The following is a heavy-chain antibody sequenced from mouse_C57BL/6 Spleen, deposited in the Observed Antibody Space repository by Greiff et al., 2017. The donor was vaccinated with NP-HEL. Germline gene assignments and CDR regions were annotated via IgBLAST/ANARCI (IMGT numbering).Heavy chain of an antibody. CDR2: IDPSDSYT. D-gene: IGHD4-1*01. CDR3: ARGAGTDYAMDY. Sequence: QVQLQQPGAELVKPGASVKLSCKASGYTFTSYWMQWVKQRPGQGLEWIGEIDPSDSYTNYNQKVKGKATLTVDTSSSTAYMQLSSLTSEDSAVYYCARGAGTDYAMDYWGQGTSVTVSS. CDR1: GYTFTSYW. J-gene: IGHJ4*01. V-gene: IGHV1-50*01.